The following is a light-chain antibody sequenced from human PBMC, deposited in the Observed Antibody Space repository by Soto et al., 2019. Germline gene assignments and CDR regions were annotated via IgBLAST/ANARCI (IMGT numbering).Light chain of an antibody. CDR2: KAS. Sequence: DIQMTQSPSTLSASVGDRVTITRRASQSINSWLAWYQQKPGKAPKLLIYKASSFESGVPSRFSGSGSATEFPLTISRLQPDDFATYYRQQYYTLRTFGQGTKVDIK. CDR3: QQYYTLRT. V-gene: IGKV1-5*03. CDR1: QSINSW. J-gene: IGKJ1*01.